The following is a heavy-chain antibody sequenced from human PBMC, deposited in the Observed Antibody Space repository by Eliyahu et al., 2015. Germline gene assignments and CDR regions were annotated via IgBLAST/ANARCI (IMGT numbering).Heavy chain of an antibody. CDR1: GDSVSTGNYY. V-gene: IGHV4-61*02. CDR3: ARFDSGGGYFDL. D-gene: IGHD1-26*01. J-gene: IGHJ2*01. Sequence: QVQLQESGPGLVKPSQTLSLTCTVSGDSVSTGNYYWSWIRQPAGQRLEWIGRIYTNGIANYNPSLESRVTISSDTSKNQFSLRLTSVTAADTAVYFCARFDSGGGYFDLWGRGTLVTVSS. CDR2: IYTNGIA.